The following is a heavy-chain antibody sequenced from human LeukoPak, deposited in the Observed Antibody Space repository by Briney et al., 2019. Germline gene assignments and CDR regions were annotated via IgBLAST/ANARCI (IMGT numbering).Heavy chain of an antibody. J-gene: IGHJ3*02. Sequence: GSLRLSCAASGFTFSSYAMSWVRQAPGKGLEWIGEIYHSGSTNYNPSLKSRVTISLDKSKNQFSLKLTSVTAADTAVYYCAKSNGYGLIDIWGQGTMVTVSS. CDR1: GFTFSSYAM. D-gene: IGHD3-10*01. V-gene: IGHV4-4*02. CDR2: IYHSGST. CDR3: AKSNGYGLIDI.